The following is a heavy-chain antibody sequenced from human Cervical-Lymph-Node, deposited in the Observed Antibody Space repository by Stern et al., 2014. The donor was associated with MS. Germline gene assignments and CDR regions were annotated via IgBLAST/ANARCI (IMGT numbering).Heavy chain of an antibody. CDR1: GDSISSSNW. J-gene: IGHJ5*02. CDR3: VRALGSSSFRYWFDP. D-gene: IGHD6-13*01. CDR2: IYHAGTT. V-gene: IGHV4-4*02. Sequence: QVQLQESGPGLVKPSGTLSLTCAVSGDSISSSNWWSWVRQSPGKGLEWVGDIYHAGTTNYNSTLKSRLTISAENSKNQFSLKLTSVTAADTAVYYCVRALGSSSFRYWFDPWGQGTLVIVSS.